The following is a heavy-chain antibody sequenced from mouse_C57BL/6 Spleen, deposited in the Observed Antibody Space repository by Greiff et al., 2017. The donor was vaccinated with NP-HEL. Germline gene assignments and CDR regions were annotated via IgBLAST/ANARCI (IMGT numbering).Heavy chain of an antibody. J-gene: IGHJ2*01. CDR2: ISDGGSYT. D-gene: IGHD2-14*01. CDR3: ASYRGYYFDY. Sequence: DVQLVESGGGLVKPGGSLKLSCAASGFTFSSYAMSWVRQTPEKRLEWVATISDGGSYTYYPDNVKGRFTISRDNAKNNLYLQMSHLKSEDTAMYYCASYRGYYFDYWGQGTTLTVSS. V-gene: IGHV5-4*01. CDR1: GFTFSSYA.